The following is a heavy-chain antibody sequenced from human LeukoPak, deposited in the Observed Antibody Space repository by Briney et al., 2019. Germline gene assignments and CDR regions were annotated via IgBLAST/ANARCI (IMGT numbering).Heavy chain of an antibody. D-gene: IGHD4-17*01. Sequence: GGSLRLSCAASGFTFSSYAMSWARQAPGKGLEWVSAISGSGGSTYYADSVKGRFTISRDNSKNTLYLQMNSLRAEDTAVYYCATEDYGDEEYFDYWGQGTLVTVSS. CDR2: ISGSGGST. V-gene: IGHV3-23*01. CDR3: ATEDYGDEEYFDY. J-gene: IGHJ4*02. CDR1: GFTFSSYA.